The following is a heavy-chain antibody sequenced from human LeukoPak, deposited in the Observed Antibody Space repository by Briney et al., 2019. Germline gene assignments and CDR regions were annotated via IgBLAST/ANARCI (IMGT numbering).Heavy chain of an antibody. D-gene: IGHD3-22*01. CDR1: GFIFSKYA. Sequence: GGSLRLSCVASGFIFSKYAMTWVRQAPGKGLEWVSGISHSGGWTDYADSVKGRFTISRDNSKNTLFLQMNSLRAEDTAVYYCAKGGSYYHDSSAYFVYWGQGTLVTVSS. CDR2: ISHSGGWT. V-gene: IGHV3-23*01. CDR3: AKGGSYYHDSSAYFVY. J-gene: IGHJ4*02.